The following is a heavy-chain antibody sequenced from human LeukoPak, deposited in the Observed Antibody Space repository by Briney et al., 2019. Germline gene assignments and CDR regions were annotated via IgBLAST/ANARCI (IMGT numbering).Heavy chain of an antibody. J-gene: IGHJ6*02. CDR1: GFTFDNYA. V-gene: IGHV3-43*02. CDR3: TKALRRFGDVDV. Sequence: GGSLRLSCAASGFTFDNYAMHWVRQAPGKGLEWVSLISGDGGSTSYADSVKGRFTISRDNSKNSLNLQMNSLRTEDTALYYCTKALRRFGDVDVWGQGTTVTVSS. CDR2: ISGDGGST. D-gene: IGHD3-10*01.